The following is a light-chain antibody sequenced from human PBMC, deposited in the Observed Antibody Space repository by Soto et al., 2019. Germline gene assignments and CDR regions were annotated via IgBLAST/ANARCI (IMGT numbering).Light chain of an antibody. Sequence: QSVLTQPPSASGSPGQSVTISCTGTNSDVGGYNYVSWYQQHPGKAPKLMIYEVTKRPSGVPDRFSGSKSGNTASLTVSGLQDEDEADYYCSSYAGSNVWVFGGGTKLTVL. CDR3: SSYAGSNVWV. V-gene: IGLV2-8*01. J-gene: IGLJ3*02. CDR1: NSDVGGYNY. CDR2: EVT.